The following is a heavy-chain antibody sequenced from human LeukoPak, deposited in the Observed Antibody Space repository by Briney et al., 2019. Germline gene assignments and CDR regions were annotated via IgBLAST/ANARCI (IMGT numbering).Heavy chain of an antibody. CDR2: INPNSGGT. CDR3: ARDSGEYSSSSRRSWRNWFDP. Sequence: GASVKVSCKASGYTFTGYYMHWVRQAPGQGLEWMGWINPNSGGTNYAQKFQGRVTMTRDTSISTAYMELSRLRSDDTAVYYCARDSGEYSSSSRRSWRNWFDPWGQGTLVTVSS. CDR1: GYTFTGYY. V-gene: IGHV1-2*02. J-gene: IGHJ5*02. D-gene: IGHD6-6*01.